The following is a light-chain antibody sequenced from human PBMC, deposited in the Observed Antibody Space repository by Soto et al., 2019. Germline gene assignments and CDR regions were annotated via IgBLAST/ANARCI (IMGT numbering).Light chain of an antibody. CDR1: QSINTW. Sequence: IQVTHSPATPSTSVRDRVTITCRASQSINTWSAWYQQKPGKAPKLLIFDASNLGTGVPSRFSGSGSETEFTLTISCLQPDDFATYCSQLDNSCLRTFGQGTQVDIK. CDR2: DAS. CDR3: QLDNSCLRT. J-gene: IGKJ1*01. V-gene: IGKV1-5*01.